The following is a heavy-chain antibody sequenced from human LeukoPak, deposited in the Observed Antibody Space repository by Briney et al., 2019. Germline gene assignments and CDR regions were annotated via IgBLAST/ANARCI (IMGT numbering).Heavy chain of an antibody. CDR3: AREGSGWYDGGNWFDP. J-gene: IGHJ5*02. CDR1: GFTFSSYW. V-gene: IGHV3-7*03. CDR2: IKQDGSEK. Sequence: GGSLRLSCAASGFTFSSYWMSWVRQAPGKGLEWVANIKQDGSEKYYVDSVKGRFTISRGNAKNSLYLQMNSLRAEDTAVYYCAREGSGWYDGGNWFDPWGQGTLVTVSS. D-gene: IGHD6-19*01.